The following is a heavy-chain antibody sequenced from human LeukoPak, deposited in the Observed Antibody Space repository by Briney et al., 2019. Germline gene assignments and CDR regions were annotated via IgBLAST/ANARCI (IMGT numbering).Heavy chain of an antibody. D-gene: IGHD3-3*01. CDR3: ARGERNYDFWSGYYSGSYYFDY. V-gene: IGHV4-34*01. CDR2: INHSGST. CDR1: GGSFSGYY. Sequence: SETLSLTCAVYGGSFSGYYWSWIRQPPGKGLEWIGEINHSGSTNNHPSLKSRVTISVDTSKYQVSLKLSSVTAADTAVYYCARGERNYDFWSGYYSGSYYFDYWGQGTLVTVSS. J-gene: IGHJ4*02.